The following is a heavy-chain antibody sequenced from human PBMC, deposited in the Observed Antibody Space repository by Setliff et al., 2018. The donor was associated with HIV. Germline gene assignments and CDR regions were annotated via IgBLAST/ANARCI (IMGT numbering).Heavy chain of an antibody. CDR3: ARVSSSYYFLGAFDS. CDR2: IDYSGST. J-gene: IGHJ4*02. V-gene: IGHV4-59*08. D-gene: IGHD6-13*01. CDR1: GGSISSHY. Sequence: SETLSLTCTVSGGSISSHYWTWIRQPPGRGLEWIGYIDYSGSTNQNPSLKSRVTMSVDTSKNQFSLKLRSATATDTALYYCARVSSSYYFLGAFDSWGQGTLVTVSS.